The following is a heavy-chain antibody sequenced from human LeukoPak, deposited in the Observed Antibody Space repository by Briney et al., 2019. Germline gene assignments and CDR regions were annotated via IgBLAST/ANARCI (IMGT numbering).Heavy chain of an antibody. CDR3: ARPQMGYFFDY. CDR1: GGSINNYY. J-gene: IGHJ4*02. V-gene: IGHV4-59*01. D-gene: IGHD5-24*01. Sequence: PSETLSLTCTVSGGSINNYYWSWLRQPPGKGLEWVGYIYYSGSTNYKPSLKSRVTILVDTSKNQFSLKFSSVIAADTAVYYCARPQMGYFFDYWGQGTLVTVSS. CDR2: IYYSGST.